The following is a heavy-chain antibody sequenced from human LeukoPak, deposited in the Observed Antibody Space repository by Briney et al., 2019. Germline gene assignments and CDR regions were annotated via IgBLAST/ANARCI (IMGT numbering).Heavy chain of an antibody. Sequence: PGGSLRLSCAASGFTVSTNYMNWVRQAPGKGLEWVANIKQDGSEKYYVDSVKGRFTISRDNVKNSLYLQMNSLRAEDTAVYYCASPAYGDYALFDYWGQGTLVTVSS. V-gene: IGHV3-7*01. CDR2: IKQDGSEK. CDR3: ASPAYGDYALFDY. CDR1: GFTVSTNY. D-gene: IGHD4-17*01. J-gene: IGHJ4*02.